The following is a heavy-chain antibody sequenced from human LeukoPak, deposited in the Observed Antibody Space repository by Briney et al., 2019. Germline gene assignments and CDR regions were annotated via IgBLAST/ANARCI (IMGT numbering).Heavy chain of an antibody. CDR1: GFTFSSYS. CDR3: ASGGYREVSWFDP. CDR2: ISSSSSYI. D-gene: IGHD6-19*01. V-gene: IGHV3-21*01. Sequence: PGGSLRLSCAASGFTFSSYSMNWVRQAPGKGLEWVSSISSSSSYIYYADSVKGRFTISRDNAKNSLYLQMNSLRAEDTAVYYCASGGYREVSWFDPWGQGTLVTVSS. J-gene: IGHJ5*02.